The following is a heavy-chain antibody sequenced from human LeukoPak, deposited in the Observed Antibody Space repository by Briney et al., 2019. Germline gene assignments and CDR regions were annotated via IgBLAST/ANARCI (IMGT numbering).Heavy chain of an antibody. Sequence: PGGSLRLSCAACGFAFSTYAMTWVRQAPEKGLQWVSTISTSGRATYYADSVEGRFTISRDNSKNTLYLQMNSLRADDTAVYYCAKARGSSVYEQFDYWGQGTQVSVSP. CDR2: ISTSGRAT. V-gene: IGHV3-23*01. CDR1: GFAFSTYA. D-gene: IGHD5/OR15-5a*01. CDR3: AKARGSSVYEQFDY. J-gene: IGHJ4*02.